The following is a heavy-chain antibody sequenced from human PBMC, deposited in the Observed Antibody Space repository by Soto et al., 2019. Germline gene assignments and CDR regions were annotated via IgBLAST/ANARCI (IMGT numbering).Heavy chain of an antibody. CDR2: IIPIFGTA. CDR1: GGTFSSYA. Sequence: GASVKVSCKASGGTFSSYAISWVRQAPGQGLEWMGGIIPIFGTANYAQKFQGRVTITADESTSTACMELSSLRSEDTAVYYCASRITILGMVPQNYGMDVSGQGATVTVSS. D-gene: IGHD3-3*01. V-gene: IGHV1-69*13. J-gene: IGHJ6*02. CDR3: ASRITILGMVPQNYGMDV.